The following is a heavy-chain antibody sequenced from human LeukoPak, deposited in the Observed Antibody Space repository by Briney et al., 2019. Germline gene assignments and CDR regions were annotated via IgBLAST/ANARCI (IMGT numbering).Heavy chain of an antibody. D-gene: IGHD3-3*01. J-gene: IGHJ6*03. CDR3: ATAPPTSGIHYDFWSGLGLSYYYYMDV. Sequence: ASVKVSCKVSGYTLTELSMHWVRQAPGKGLEWMGGFDPEDGETIYAQKFQGRVTMTEDTSTDTAYMELSSLRSEDTAVYYCATAPPTSGIHYDFWSGLGLSYYYYMDVWSKGTTVTVSS. CDR2: FDPEDGET. V-gene: IGHV1-24*01. CDR1: GYTLTELS.